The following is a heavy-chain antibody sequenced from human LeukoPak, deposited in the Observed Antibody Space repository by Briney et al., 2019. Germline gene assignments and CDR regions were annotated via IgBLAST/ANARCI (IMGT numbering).Heavy chain of an antibody. D-gene: IGHD3-16*02. CDR1: GFTFRSYA. CDR3: ASIGELSHPYYYYYGMDV. V-gene: IGHV3-23*01. Sequence: PGGSLRLSCTASGFTFRSYAMSWVRQAPGKGLEWVSAISGSGGSTYYADSVKGRFTISRDNSKNTLYLQMNSLRAEDTAVYYCASIGELSHPYYYYYGMDVWGQGTTVTVSS. J-gene: IGHJ6*02. CDR2: ISGSGGST.